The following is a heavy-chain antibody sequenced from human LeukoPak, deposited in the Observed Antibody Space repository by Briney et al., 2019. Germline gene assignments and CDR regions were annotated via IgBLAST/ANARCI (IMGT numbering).Heavy chain of an antibody. D-gene: IGHD3-22*01. CDR3: AKEDSRGHWFDF. V-gene: IGHV3-30*02. J-gene: IGHJ4*02. CDR2: IRYDGSNK. CDR1: GFTFSSYG. Sequence: GGSLRLSCAASGFTFSSYGMHWVRQAPGKGLEWVAFIRYDGSNKYYADSVKGRFTISRDNSKNTLYLQMDSLTVEDTAVYYCAKEDSRGHWFDFWGQGTLVTVSS.